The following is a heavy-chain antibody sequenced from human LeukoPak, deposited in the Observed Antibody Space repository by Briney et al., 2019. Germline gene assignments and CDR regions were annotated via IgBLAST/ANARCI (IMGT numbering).Heavy chain of an antibody. CDR3: VRGCCGNYWHFDY. J-gene: IGHJ4*02. Sequence: PSETLSLTCTVSGGSISSYYWSWIRQPPGKGLEWIGYIDYSGSLVYNPSLKSRVTISVDTSKNQFSLKLRSVTAADTAVYYCVRGCCGNYWHFDYWGQGTLVTVSS. D-gene: IGHD1-26*01. V-gene: IGHV4-59*08. CDR1: GGSISSYY. CDR2: IDYSGSL.